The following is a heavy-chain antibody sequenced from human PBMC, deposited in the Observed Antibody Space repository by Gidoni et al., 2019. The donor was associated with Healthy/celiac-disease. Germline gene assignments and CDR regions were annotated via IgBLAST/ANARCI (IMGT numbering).Heavy chain of an antibody. D-gene: IGHD3-22*01. Sequence: QVQLVQSGAEVKKPGASVKVSCKASGYPFTSYDINWVRQASGQGLEWMGWMNPNSGNTGYAQKFQGRVTMTRNTSISTAYMELSSLRSEDTAVYYCARQPWRPITMIVVVTPPPYYYYGMDVWGQGTTVTVSS. CDR2: MNPNSGNT. CDR3: ARQPWRPITMIVVVTPPPYYYYGMDV. CDR1: GYPFTSYD. J-gene: IGHJ6*02. V-gene: IGHV1-8*01.